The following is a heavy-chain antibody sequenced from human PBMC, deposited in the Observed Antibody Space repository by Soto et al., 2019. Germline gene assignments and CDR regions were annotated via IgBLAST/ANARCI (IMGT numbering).Heavy chain of an antibody. CDR1: GFTFRSYG. Sequence: EVQLVESGGGLVKPGGSLRLSCRVSGFTFRSYGMNWVRQAPGKGLEWVSHISASGSSLNYADSVKGRFTISRDNANDSLYLQMTNLRADDTAVYYCGGSASQAYLGQGTLIIVSS. J-gene: IGHJ4*02. CDR2: ISASGSSL. CDR3: GGSASQAY. V-gene: IGHV3-21*06. D-gene: IGHD2-15*01.